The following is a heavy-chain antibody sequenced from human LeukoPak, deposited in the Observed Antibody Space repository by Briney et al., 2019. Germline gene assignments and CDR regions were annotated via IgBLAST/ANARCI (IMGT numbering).Heavy chain of an antibody. CDR2: IIPIFCTA. Sequence: GASVKVSCKASGGTFSSYAISWVRQAPGQGLEWMGGIIPIFCTANYAQKFQGRVTITADESTSTAYMELSSLRSEDTAVHYCARGRVDPTGDYYYYYYMDVWGKGTTVTVSS. V-gene: IGHV1-69*13. D-gene: IGHD1-14*01. J-gene: IGHJ6*03. CDR3: ARGRVDPTGDYYYYYYMDV. CDR1: GGTFSSYA.